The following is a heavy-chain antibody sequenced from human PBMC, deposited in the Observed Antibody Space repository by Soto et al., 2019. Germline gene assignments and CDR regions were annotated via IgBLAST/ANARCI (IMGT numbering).Heavy chain of an antibody. CDR3: ARVAGGYDLGEWFDP. D-gene: IGHD5-12*01. CDR2: IWYDGSNK. CDR1: GFTFSSYG. V-gene: IGHV3-33*01. Sequence: QVQLVESGGGVVQPGRSLRRSCAASGFTFSSYGMHWVRQAPGKGLEWVAVIWYDGSNKYYADSVKGRFTISRDNSKNTLYLQMNSLRAEDTAVYYCARVAGGYDLGEWFDPWGQGTLVTVSS. J-gene: IGHJ5*02.